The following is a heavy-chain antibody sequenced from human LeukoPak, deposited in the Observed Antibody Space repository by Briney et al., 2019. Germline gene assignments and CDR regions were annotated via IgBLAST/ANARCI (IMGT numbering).Heavy chain of an antibody. CDR3: AREILYDSTAYSV. Sequence: SETLSLTCAVYGGSFSGYYWSWIRQPPGKGLEWIGEINHSGSTNYNPSLKIRVTISIDTSKNQFSLKLRSVTAADTAVYYCAREILYDSTAYSVWGQGTLVTVSS. CDR2: INHSGST. CDR1: GGSFSGYY. D-gene: IGHD3-22*01. V-gene: IGHV4-34*01. J-gene: IGHJ4*02.